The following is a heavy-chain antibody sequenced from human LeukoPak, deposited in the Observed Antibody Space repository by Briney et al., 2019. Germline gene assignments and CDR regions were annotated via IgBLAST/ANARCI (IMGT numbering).Heavy chain of an antibody. D-gene: IGHD6-19*01. CDR2: INTNTGNP. J-gene: IGHJ4*02. CDR3: ARLNTGIAVADFDY. Sequence: GASVKVSCKASGYTFTSYSMNWVRQAPGQGLEWMRWINTNTGNPTYAQGFTGRFVFSLDTSVSTAYLQISSLKAEDTAVYYCARLNTGIAVADFDYWGQGTLVTVSS. CDR1: GYTFTSYS. V-gene: IGHV7-4-1*02.